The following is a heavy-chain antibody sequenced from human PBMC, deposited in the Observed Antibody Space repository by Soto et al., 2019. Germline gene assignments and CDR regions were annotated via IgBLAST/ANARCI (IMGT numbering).Heavy chain of an antibody. V-gene: IGHV1-18*01. CDR1: GYTFTSYG. CDR3: ARGPLKGGAMDV. D-gene: IGHD3-16*01. CDR2: ISAYNGNT. Sequence: QVPLVQSGAEVKNSGASVKVSCKASGYTFTSYGISWVRQAPGQGLEWMGWISAYNGNTNYAQKLQGRVSMTTDTSTSAAYMEVRSLISDDTSVYYCARGPLKGGAMDVWGQGTTVTVSS. J-gene: IGHJ6*02.